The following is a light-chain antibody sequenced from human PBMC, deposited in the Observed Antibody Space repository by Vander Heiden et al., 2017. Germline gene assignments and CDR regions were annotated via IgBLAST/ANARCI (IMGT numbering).Light chain of an antibody. Sequence: DIQMTQSPSTLSASVGDRVTITCRASQSISSWLAWYQQKPGKAPKLLIYKASSLESGVPSRFSGSGSGTEFTLTISSLQPDDFAPYYCQQYNSYSPLTFGGGTKVEIK. CDR2: KAS. CDR1: QSISSW. V-gene: IGKV1-5*03. CDR3: QQYNSYSPLT. J-gene: IGKJ4*01.